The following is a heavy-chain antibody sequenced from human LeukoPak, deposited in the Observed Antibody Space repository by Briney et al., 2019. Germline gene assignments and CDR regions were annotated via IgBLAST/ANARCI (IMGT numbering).Heavy chain of an antibody. CDR1: GGSISSNSYY. CDR2: FYYSGST. Sequence: SETLSLTCAVSGGSISSNSYYWGWIRQPPGKGLEWIGTFYYSGSTYYNPSLKSRVTISVDTSKNQFSLKLSSVTAADTAVYYCASRVVVTSPLNFDYWGQGTLVTVSS. J-gene: IGHJ4*02. V-gene: IGHV4-39*01. CDR3: ASRVVVTSPLNFDY. D-gene: IGHD2-21*02.